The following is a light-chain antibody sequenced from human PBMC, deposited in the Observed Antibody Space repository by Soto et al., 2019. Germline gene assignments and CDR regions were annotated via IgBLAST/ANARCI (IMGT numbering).Light chain of an antibody. J-gene: IGKJ5*01. V-gene: IGKV3-20*01. CDR3: QQYGTAPIT. Sequence: EIVLPQSPGTLSLSPGERATLSCRASQSVSSSYLAWYQQKPGQAPRLLVSDASSRATGIPDRFSGSASGTDFTLTISRLEPEDSAMYYCQQYGTAPITFGKGTRLEIK. CDR2: DAS. CDR1: QSVSSSY.